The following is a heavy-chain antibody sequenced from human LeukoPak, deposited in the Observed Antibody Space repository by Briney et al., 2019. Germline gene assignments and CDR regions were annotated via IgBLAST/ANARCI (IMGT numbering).Heavy chain of an antibody. CDR1: GFTFSSYS. V-gene: IGHV3-48*02. Sequence: GGSLILSCAASGFTFSSYSMNWVRQAPGKGLEWVSYISSSSRTIYYADSVKGRFTISRDNAKNSLYLQMNSLRDEDTAVYYCAREYYDSRDYWGQGTLVTVSS. CDR2: ISSSSRTI. D-gene: IGHD3-22*01. CDR3: AREYYDSRDY. J-gene: IGHJ4*02.